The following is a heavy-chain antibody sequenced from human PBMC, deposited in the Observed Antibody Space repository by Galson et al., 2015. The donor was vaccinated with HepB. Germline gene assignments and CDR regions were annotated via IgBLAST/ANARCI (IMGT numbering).Heavy chain of an antibody. J-gene: IGHJ5*02. CDR1: GYTFTSYD. CDR2: MNPNSGNT. CDR3: ARGSTGPPPPGGFGEFIWFDP. V-gene: IGHV1-8*01. D-gene: IGHD3-10*01. Sequence: SVKVSCKASGYTFTSYDINWVRQATGQGLEWMGWMNPNSGNTGYAQKFQGRVTMTRNTSISTAYMELSSLRSEDTAVYYCARGSTGPPPPGGFGEFIWFDPWGQGTLVTVSS.